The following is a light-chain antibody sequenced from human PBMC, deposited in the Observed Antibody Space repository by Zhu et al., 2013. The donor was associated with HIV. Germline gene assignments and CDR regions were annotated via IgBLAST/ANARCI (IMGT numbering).Light chain of an antibody. J-gene: IGLJ2*01. CDR3: QAWDSSTGV. Sequence: QSVLTQPPSVSGAPGQRVTISCTGTSSNIGAGYDIHWYQQLPGTAPKLLIYGNSNRPSGVPDRFSGSNSGNTATLTISGTQAMDEADYYCQAWDSSTGVFGGGTKLTVL. CDR2: GNS. CDR1: SSNIGAGYD. V-gene: IGLV1-40*01.